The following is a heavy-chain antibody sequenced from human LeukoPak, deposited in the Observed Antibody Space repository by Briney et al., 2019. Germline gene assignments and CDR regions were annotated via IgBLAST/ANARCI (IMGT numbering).Heavy chain of an antibody. Sequence: GGSLRLSCAASGFTFSNAWMHWVRQAPGKGLEWVAVISYDGSNKYYADSVKGRFTISRDNSKNTLYLQMNSLRAEDTAVYYCAKEGYITMVRGVIITDYFDYWGQGTLVTVSS. J-gene: IGHJ4*02. V-gene: IGHV3-30*18. CDR3: AKEGYITMVRGVIITDYFDY. CDR1: GFTFSNAW. D-gene: IGHD3-10*01. CDR2: ISYDGSNK.